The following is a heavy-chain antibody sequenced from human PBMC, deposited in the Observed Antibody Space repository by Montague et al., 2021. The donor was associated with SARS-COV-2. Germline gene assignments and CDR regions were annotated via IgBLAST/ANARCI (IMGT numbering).Heavy chain of an antibody. V-gene: IGHV4-34*01. D-gene: IGHD2-8*02. Sequence: SETLSLTCAISGGSFSNYYWSWIRQPPGKGLEWIGEVNQSGTTIYNPSVKSGVTISEYTSKNQFYLRLNSVTAADTAVYYCARGRRPVVSTGAGPAWRAFDIWGQGTMVTASS. CDR2: VNQSGTT. J-gene: IGHJ3*02. CDR3: ARGRRPVVSTGAGPAWRAFDI. CDR1: GGSFSNYY.